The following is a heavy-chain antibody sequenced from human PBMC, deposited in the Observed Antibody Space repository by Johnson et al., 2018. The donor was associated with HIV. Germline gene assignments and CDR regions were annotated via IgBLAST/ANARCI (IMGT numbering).Heavy chain of an antibody. CDR1: GFTFTNAW. Sequence: VQLVESGGDLVKPGGSLRLSCAASGFTFTNAWMNWVRQAPGKGLEWVGRIKSKTDGGTTDYAAPVKGRFTISRDDSKNTLYLQMNSLKTEDTAVYYCTTISQCLVPGTFDIWGQGTMVTVSS. V-gene: IGHV3-15*01. D-gene: IGHD6-19*01. CDR2: IKSKTDGGTT. J-gene: IGHJ3*02. CDR3: TTISQCLVPGTFDI.